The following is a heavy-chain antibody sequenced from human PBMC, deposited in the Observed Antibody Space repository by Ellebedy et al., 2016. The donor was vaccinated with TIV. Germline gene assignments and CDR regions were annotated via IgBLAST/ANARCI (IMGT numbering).Heavy chain of an antibody. CDR1: GFTFSSYA. CDR3: ARGRYYYDNSGRAPDV. J-gene: IGHJ6*02. Sequence: GESLKISXVASGFTFSSYAMSWVRQAPGKGLEWVSSLSDGGGSTNYADSVKGRFTISRDNAKNSMYLQMNSLRVEDTAVYFCARGRYYYDNSGRAPDVWGQGTAVTVS. D-gene: IGHD3-22*01. V-gene: IGHV3-23*01. CDR2: LSDGGGST.